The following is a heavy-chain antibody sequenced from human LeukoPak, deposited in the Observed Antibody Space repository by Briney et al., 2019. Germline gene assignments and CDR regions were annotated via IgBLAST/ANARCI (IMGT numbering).Heavy chain of an antibody. V-gene: IGHV4-59*08. D-gene: IGHD5-18*01. CDR2: IFYSESA. J-gene: IGHJ3*02. CDR3: ATLDVETAMIELGNDAFDI. Sequence: SETLSLTCTVSGGSITSYYWSWIRQPPGKGLEWLGYIFYSESANYNPSLKSRVTISVDTSKNQFSLKLSSVTAADTAVYYCATLDVETAMIELGNDAFDIWGQGTMVTVSS. CDR1: GGSITSYY.